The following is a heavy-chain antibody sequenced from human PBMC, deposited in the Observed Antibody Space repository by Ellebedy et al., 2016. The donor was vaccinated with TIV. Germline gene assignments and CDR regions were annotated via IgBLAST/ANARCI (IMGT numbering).Heavy chain of an antibody. V-gene: IGHV3-48*04. Sequence: GGSLRLSCAASGFTFRDYTMNWVRQAPGKGLEWVSYIVIGATTIYYADSVKGRFTISRDNAKNSLFLQMNSLRADDTAVYYCARGPPLFDPWGQGTLVTVSS. CDR1: GFTFRDYT. CDR3: ARGPPLFDP. J-gene: IGHJ5*02. CDR2: IVIGATTI.